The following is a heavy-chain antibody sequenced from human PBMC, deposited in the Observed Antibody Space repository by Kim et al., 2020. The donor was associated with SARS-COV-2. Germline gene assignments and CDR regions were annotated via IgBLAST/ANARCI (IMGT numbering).Heavy chain of an antibody. CDR2: P. D-gene: IGHD6-19*01. J-gene: IGHJ4*02. V-gene: IGHV1-3*01. CDR3: ARGSGWAFDY. Sequence: PKYAQKFRGRVTITRDTTASTAYMELSSLRSEDTAVYYCARGSGWAFDYWGQGTLGTVAS.